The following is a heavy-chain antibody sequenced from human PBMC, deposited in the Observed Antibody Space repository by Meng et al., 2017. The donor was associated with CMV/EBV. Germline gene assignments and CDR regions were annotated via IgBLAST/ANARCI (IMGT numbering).Heavy chain of an antibody. J-gene: IGHJ4*02. CDR2: ISYDGSNK. CDR3: AREQYYYDSSGYYYLGGKDY. D-gene: IGHD3-22*01. Sequence: GESLKISCAASGFTFSSYAMHWVRQAPGKGLEWVAVISYDGSNKYYADSVKGRFTISRDNSKNTLYLQMNSLRAEDTAVYYCAREQYYYDSSGYYYLGGKDYWGQGTLVTVSS. V-gene: IGHV3-30*04. CDR1: GFTFSSYA.